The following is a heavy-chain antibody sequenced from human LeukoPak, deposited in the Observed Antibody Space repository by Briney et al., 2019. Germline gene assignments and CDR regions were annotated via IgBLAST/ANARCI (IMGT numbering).Heavy chain of an antibody. CDR3: AGLRSTVAWASFDY. J-gene: IGHJ4*02. V-gene: IGHV4-59*08. D-gene: IGHD4-23*01. CDR2: SYFTGNP. Sequence: SETLSLTCIVSGSISSYYWTWIRQPPGKGLEWIGHSYFTGNPNYNPSLRSRVTISVDPPKNQFSLKLTSVTAADTAVYYCAGLRSTVAWASFDYWGQGILVTVSS. CDR1: GSISSYY.